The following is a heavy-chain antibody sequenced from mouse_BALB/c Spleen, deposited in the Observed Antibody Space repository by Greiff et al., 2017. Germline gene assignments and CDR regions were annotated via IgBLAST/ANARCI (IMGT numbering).Heavy chain of an antibody. CDR1: GFTFSDYY. Sequence: EVQLQESGGGLVKPGGSLKLSCAASGFTFSDYYMYWVRQTPEKRLEWVATISDGGSYTYYPDSVKGRFTISRDNAKNNLYLQMSSLKSEDTAMYYCARDKNGKGFAYWGQGTLVTVSA. V-gene: IGHV5-4*02. J-gene: IGHJ3*01. D-gene: IGHD2-1*01. CDR2: ISDGGSYT. CDR3: ARDKNGKGFAY.